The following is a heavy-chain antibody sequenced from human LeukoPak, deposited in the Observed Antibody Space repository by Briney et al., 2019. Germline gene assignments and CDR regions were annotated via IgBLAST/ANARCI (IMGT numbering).Heavy chain of an antibody. CDR3: AEDLFRGASWRIYYYGVDV. J-gene: IGHJ6*02. V-gene: IGHV3-9*01. CDR2: ISWNSGSI. Sequence: GRSLRLSCAASGFTFDDYAMHWVRQAPGKGLEWVSGISWNSGSIGYADSVKGRFTISRDNAKNSLYLQMNSLRAEDTALYYCAEDLFRGASWRIYYYGVDVWGQGTTVTVSS. CDR1: GFTFDDYA. D-gene: IGHD2-2*01.